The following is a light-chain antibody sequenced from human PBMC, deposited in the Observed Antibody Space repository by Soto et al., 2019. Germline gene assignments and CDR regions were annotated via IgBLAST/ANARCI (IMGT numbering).Light chain of an antibody. J-gene: IGLJ2*01. CDR2: EVS. CDR1: SSDIGTYRY. V-gene: IGLV2-14*01. Sequence: QSALTQPASVSGSPGQSITISCTGTSSDIGTYRYVSWYQHHPGKAPKLLISEVSNRPSGISTRFSGSKSGNTASLTISGLQAEDEADYYCRSYRYSSTPLIFGGGTKVTVL. CDR3: RSYRYSSTPLI.